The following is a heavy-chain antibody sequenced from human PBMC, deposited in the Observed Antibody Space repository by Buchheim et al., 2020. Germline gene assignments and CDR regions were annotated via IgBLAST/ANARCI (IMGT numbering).Heavy chain of an antibody. J-gene: IGHJ5*02. Sequence: QVQLQESGPGLVKPSQTLSLTCTVSGGSISSGTYYWSWIRQPAGKGLEWIGRISTSGSTHYNPSLKSRVTISVDTSKNQFSLKVFSVTAADTAVYHCARYHDLLTAFDNWGQGTL. V-gene: IGHV4-61*02. CDR2: ISTSGST. D-gene: IGHD3-9*01. CDR3: ARYHDLLTAFDN. CDR1: GGSISSGTYY.